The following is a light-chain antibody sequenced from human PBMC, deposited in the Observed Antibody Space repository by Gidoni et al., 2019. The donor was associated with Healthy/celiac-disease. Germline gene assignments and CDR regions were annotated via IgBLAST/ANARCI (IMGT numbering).Light chain of an antibody. V-gene: IGKV1-33*01. CDR2: DAS. Sequence: DLQMTQSPSSLSASVGDRVTITCQASQDISNYLNWYQQKPGKAPKLLIYDASNLETGVPSRFSGSGSGTDFTFTISSLQPEDIATYYCQQYDNRPLTCGQGTRLEIK. J-gene: IGKJ5*01. CDR1: QDISNY. CDR3: QQYDNRPLT.